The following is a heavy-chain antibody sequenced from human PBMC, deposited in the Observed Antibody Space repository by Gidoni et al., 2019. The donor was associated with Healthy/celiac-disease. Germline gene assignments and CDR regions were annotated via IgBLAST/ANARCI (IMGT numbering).Heavy chain of an antibody. D-gene: IGHD6-6*01. V-gene: IGHV4-59*01. CDR2: IYYRGST. Sequence: QVQLQESGPGLVKPSETLSLTCTVSGGSISSYYWSWIRQPPGKGLEWIGYIYYRGSTNYNPSLKSRVTISVDTSKNQFSLKLSSVTAADTAVYYCARAEGQLGRIDYWGQGTLVTVSS. J-gene: IGHJ4*02. CDR1: GGSISSYY. CDR3: ARAEGQLGRIDY.